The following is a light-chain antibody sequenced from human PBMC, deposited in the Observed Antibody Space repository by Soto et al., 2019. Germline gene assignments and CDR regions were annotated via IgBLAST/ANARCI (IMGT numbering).Light chain of an antibody. CDR2: GVS. Sequence: VLTQSPDALYLSPGERATLSCRASQRASRQYLSWYQQMPDQPPRLLFYGVSMRADVIPDRFSGSGSGSEFTLTISMLEPDVFAVYYCQQYNNWITFGQGTRLEIK. J-gene: IGKJ5*01. CDR1: QRASRQY. V-gene: IGKV3-20*01. CDR3: QQYNNWIT.